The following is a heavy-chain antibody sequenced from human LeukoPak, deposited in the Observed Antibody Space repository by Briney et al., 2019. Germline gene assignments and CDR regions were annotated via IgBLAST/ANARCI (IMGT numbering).Heavy chain of an antibody. CDR1: GYTFTSYG. Sequence: ASVKVSCKASGYTFTSYGISWVRQAPGQGLEWMGWISAYNGNTNYAQKLQGRVTMTTDTSTSTAYMELRSLRSDDTAVYYCASVYYDSSGYPPRYYYYGMDVWGQGTTVTVS. CDR2: ISAYNGNT. J-gene: IGHJ6*02. CDR3: ASVYYDSSGYPPRYYYYGMDV. D-gene: IGHD3-22*01. V-gene: IGHV1-18*01.